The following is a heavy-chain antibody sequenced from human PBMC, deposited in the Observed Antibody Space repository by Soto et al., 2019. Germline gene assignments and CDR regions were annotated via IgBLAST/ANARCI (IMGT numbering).Heavy chain of an antibody. J-gene: IGHJ3*02. CDR2: ISGSGGST. CDR1: GFTFSSYA. V-gene: IGHV3-23*01. D-gene: IGHD2-2*01. Sequence: EVQLLESGGRLLQPGGSLRLSCAASGFTFSSYAMSWVRQAPGKGLEWVSAISGSGGSTYYADSVKGRFTISRDNSKNTLYLQMNSLRAEDTAVYYCAKDGAQHDAFDIWGQGTMVTVSS. CDR3: AKDGAQHDAFDI.